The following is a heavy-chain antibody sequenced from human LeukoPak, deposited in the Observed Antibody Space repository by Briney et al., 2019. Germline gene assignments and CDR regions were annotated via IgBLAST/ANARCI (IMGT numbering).Heavy chain of an antibody. CDR3: AKDGREGELSPTTSPFDF. J-gene: IGHJ4*02. V-gene: IGHV3-21*01. Sequence: GGSLRLSCAAYGFTFSSYSMNWVRQAPGKGLEWVSFISTSSSYIYYADSVKGRFTISRDNAKNSLYLEMNSLIPEDTAVYYCAKDGREGELSPTTSPFDFWGQGTLVTVSS. D-gene: IGHD3-16*02. CDR1: GFTFSSYS. CDR2: ISTSSSYI.